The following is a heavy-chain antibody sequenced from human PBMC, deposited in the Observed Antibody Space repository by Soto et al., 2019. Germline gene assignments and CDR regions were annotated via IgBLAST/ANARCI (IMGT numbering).Heavy chain of an antibody. CDR1: GGTFSSYP. CDR3: ATGPAVYCFTTSCYSFFHH. V-gene: IGHV1-69*04. D-gene: IGHD2-2*01. CDR2: IIPVLGIA. J-gene: IGHJ1*01. Sequence: SVKVSCKASGGTFSSYPISWVRQAPGQGLEWMGRIIPVLGIANYAQKFQGRVTITADKSTSTAYMELTSLRSEDTAVYYCATGPAVYCFTTSCYSFFHHWAQGTLVTVSS.